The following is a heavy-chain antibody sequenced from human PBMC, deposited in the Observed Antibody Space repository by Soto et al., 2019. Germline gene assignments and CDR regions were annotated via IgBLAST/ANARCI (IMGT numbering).Heavy chain of an antibody. V-gene: IGHV3-23*01. J-gene: IGHJ4*02. CDR2: ISGSGGST. Sequence: GGSLRLSCAASGFTFSSYAMSWVRQAPGKGLEWVSAISGSGGSTYYADSVKGRFTISRDNSKNTLYLQMNSLRAEDTAVYYCATSYYDFWSGSAYFDYWGQGTLVTVSS. D-gene: IGHD3-3*01. CDR1: GFTFSSYA. CDR3: ATSYYDFWSGSAYFDY.